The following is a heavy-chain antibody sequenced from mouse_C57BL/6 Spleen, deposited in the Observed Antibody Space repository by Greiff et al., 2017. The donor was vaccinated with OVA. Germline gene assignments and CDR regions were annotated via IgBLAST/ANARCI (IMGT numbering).Heavy chain of an antibody. CDR1: GYTFTDYE. D-gene: IGHD2-3*01. J-gene: IGHJ3*01. Sequence: VQLQQSGAELVRPGASVTLSCKASGYTFTDYEMHWVKQTPVHGLEWIGAIDPETGGTDYNKKFKGKAILTADKSSSTAYMELRSLTSEDSAVYYCTREGDGYSWLADWGQGTLVTVSA. CDR3: TREGDGYSWLAD. CDR2: IDPETGGT. V-gene: IGHV1-15*01.